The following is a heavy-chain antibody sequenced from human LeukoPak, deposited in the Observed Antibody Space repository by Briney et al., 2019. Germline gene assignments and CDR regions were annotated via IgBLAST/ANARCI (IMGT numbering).Heavy chain of an antibody. J-gene: IGHJ3*02. CDR3: ARRSHDYLYLSTEESDAFDI. D-gene: IGHD4-11*01. V-gene: IGHV3-74*01. CDR2: INSDGSST. Sequence: GGSLRLSCAASGFTFSSYWMHWVRQAPGKGLVWVSRINSDGSSTSYADSVKGRFTISRDNAKNTLYLQMNSLRAEDTAVYYCARRSHDYLYLSTEESDAFDIWGQGTMVTVSS. CDR1: GFTFSSYW.